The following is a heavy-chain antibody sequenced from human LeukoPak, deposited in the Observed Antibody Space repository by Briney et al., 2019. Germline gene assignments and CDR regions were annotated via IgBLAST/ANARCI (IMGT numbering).Heavy chain of an antibody. J-gene: IGHJ4*02. V-gene: IGHV3-21*01. CDR1: GFTFSSYS. CDR3: AGDGPYCSSTSCHRPPDY. D-gene: IGHD2-2*01. Sequence: GGSLRLSXAASGFTFSSYSMNWVRQAPGKGLEWVSSISSSSSYIYYADSVKGRFTISRDNAKNSLYLQMNSLRAEDTAVYYCAGDGPYCSSTSCHRPPDYWGQGTLVTVSS. CDR2: ISSSSSYI.